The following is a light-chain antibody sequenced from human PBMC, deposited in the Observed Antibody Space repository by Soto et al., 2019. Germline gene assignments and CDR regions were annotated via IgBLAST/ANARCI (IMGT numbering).Light chain of an antibody. V-gene: IGKV3-15*01. CDR2: GAS. Sequence: EIVMTQSPATLSVSPGERATLSCRASQSVSSNLAWYQQKPGQVPRLLISGASTRATGIPARFSGSGSGTEFTLTISSLQSEDFAVYYWQQYNNWPLTFGGGTKVEIK. CDR1: QSVSSN. CDR3: QQYNNWPLT. J-gene: IGKJ4*01.